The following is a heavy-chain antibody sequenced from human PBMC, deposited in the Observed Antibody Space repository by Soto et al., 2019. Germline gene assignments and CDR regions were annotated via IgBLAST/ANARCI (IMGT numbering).Heavy chain of an antibody. Sequence: PGGSLRLSCAASGFTFSSYGMHWVRQAPGKGLEWVAVIWYDGSNKYYADSVKGRFTISRDNSKNTLYLQMNSLRAEDTAVYYCARDGGSYRSPWPQNFDYWGQGTLVTVSS. V-gene: IGHV3-33*01. D-gene: IGHD1-26*01. CDR3: ARDGGSYRSPWPQNFDY. CDR2: IWYDGSNK. CDR1: GFTFSSYG. J-gene: IGHJ4*02.